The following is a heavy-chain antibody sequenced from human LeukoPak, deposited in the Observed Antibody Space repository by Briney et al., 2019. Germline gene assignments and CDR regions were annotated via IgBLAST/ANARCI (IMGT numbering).Heavy chain of an antibody. D-gene: IGHD1/OR15-1a*01. CDR3: GRGNKSFDR. Sequence: GGSLRLSCEMSPFIFTGFAVHWVRQAPGEGLEWVAVIWKDGSKAFYGDAVRGRFTLARDNSKSTVFLEMNSLRAGDTAVYYCGRGNKSFDRWGQGTLVTVSS. CDR2: IWKDGSKA. CDR1: PFIFTGFA. J-gene: IGHJ1*01. V-gene: IGHV3-33*01.